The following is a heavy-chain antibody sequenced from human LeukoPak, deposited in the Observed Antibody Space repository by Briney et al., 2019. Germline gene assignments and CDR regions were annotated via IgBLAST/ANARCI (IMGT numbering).Heavy chain of an antibody. J-gene: IGHJ4*02. CDR3: AKDMSF. V-gene: IGHV3-23*01. CDR2: VSGSGGTT. D-gene: IGHD3/OR15-3a*01. CDR1: GFTFGSYA. Sequence: GGSLRLSCAASGFTFGSYAMSWVRHAPGKGLEWVSAVSGSGGTTYYADSVQDRFTISRDNSKNTPYLQMNYLRAEDTAVYYCAKDMSFGGQGTLVTVSS.